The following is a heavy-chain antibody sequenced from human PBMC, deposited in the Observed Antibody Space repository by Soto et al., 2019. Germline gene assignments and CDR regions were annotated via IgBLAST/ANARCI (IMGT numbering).Heavy chain of an antibody. D-gene: IGHD3-22*01. V-gene: IGHV2-5*02. CDR1: GFSLSTSGVG. J-gene: IGHJ4*02. CDR3: AHKQNWLYYFDD. CDR2: IYWDDDK. Sequence: QITLKESGPTLVKPTQTLTLTCTFSGFSLSTSGVGVGWIRQPPGKALEWLALIYWDDDKRYSPSLKSRLTITKDTSENQVLLTMTTMDTMDTATYYCAHKQNWLYYFDDWGQGTLVTVSS.